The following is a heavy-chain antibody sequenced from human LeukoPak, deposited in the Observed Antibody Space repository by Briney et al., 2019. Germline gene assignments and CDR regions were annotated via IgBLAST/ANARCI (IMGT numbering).Heavy chain of an antibody. Sequence: GGSLRLSCAASGFTFSSYSMNWVRQAPGKGLEWVSYISSSSSTIYYADSVRGRFTISRDNAKNSLSLQMSRLRAEDTAVYYCARVRYNSGYIFDYWGQGALVTVSS. CDR1: GFTFSSYS. D-gene: IGHD5-18*01. CDR3: ARVRYNSGYIFDY. J-gene: IGHJ4*02. V-gene: IGHV3-48*04. CDR2: ISSSSSTI.